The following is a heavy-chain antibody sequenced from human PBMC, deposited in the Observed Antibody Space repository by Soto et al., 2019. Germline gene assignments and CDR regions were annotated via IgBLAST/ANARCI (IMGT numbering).Heavy chain of an antibody. D-gene: IGHD3-22*01. CDR2: IYSTGTT. Sequence: SETLSLTCTVSGGSIRNYYWSWVRRPAGKGLEWLGRIYSTGTTNYNPSLKSRVTMSIDTSENQFYLSLTSVTAADTAVYYCAKGPSHDSNNWFDPWGQGIRVAVSS. J-gene: IGHJ5*02. CDR1: GGSIRNYY. CDR3: AKGPSHDSNNWFDP. V-gene: IGHV4-4*07.